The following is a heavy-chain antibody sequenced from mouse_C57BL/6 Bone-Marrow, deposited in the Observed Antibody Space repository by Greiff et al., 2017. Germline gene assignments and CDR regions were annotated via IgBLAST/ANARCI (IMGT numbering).Heavy chain of an antibody. CDR1: GYTFTSYW. Sequence: QVHVKQPGAELVKPGASVKMSCKASGYTFTSYWITWVKQRPGQGLEWIGDIYPGSGSTNYNEKFKSKATLTVETSSSTAYMQRSSLTSEDSAVYYCARPYYSNYWYFDVWGTETTGTVSS. D-gene: IGHD2-5*01. J-gene: IGHJ1*03. CDR3: ARPYYSNYWYFDV. V-gene: IGHV1-55*01. CDR2: IYPGSGST.